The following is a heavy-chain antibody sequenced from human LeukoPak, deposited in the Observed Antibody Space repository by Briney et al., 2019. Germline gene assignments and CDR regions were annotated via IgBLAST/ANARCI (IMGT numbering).Heavy chain of an antibody. CDR3: AKDSGYDSRWAYYFDY. CDR1: GFTFRSNW. J-gene: IGHJ4*02. Sequence: GGSLRLSCAASGFTFRSNWMSWVRQAPGKGLEWVAVISYDGSNKYYADSVKGRFTISRDNSKNTLYLQMNSLRAEDTAVYYCAKDSGYDSRWAYYFDYWGQGTLVTVSS. V-gene: IGHV3-30*18. D-gene: IGHD5-12*01. CDR2: ISYDGSNK.